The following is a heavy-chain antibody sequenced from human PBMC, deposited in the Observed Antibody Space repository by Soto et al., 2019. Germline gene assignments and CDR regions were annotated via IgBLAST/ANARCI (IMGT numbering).Heavy chain of an antibody. CDR2: IWYDGSDK. J-gene: IGHJ4*02. D-gene: IGHD3-16*01. CDR1: GFTFSGFG. V-gene: IGHV3-33*01. CDR3: AFGNLSYYFDF. Sequence: PGGSLRLSCAASGFTFSGFGMHLVRQAPGKGLECVSIIWYDGSDKYYADSVKGRFTISRDNSKNTLYLQMNSLRAEDTAVYHCAFGNLSYYFDFWGQGTPVTVSS.